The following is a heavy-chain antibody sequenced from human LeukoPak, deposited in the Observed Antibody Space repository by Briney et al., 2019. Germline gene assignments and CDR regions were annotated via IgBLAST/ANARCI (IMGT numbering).Heavy chain of an antibody. D-gene: IGHD6-13*01. V-gene: IGHV3-30*02. CDR2: IWYDGSNI. Sequence: PGGSLRLSCAASGFTFSNYGMHWVRRPPGKGLEWVTFIWYDGSNIYYADSVKGRFTISRDNANNTLYLHLNSPRAEDTAVYYCAAGAAAGTGDYWGQGTLVTVSS. CDR3: AAGAAAGTGDY. J-gene: IGHJ4*02. CDR1: GFTFSNYG.